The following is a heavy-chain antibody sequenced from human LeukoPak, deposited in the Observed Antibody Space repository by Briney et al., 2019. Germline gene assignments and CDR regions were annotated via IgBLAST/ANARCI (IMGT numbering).Heavy chain of an antibody. D-gene: IGHD3-10*01. Sequence: PGGSLRLSCAASGLTFSTYVMSWVRQAPGKGLEWVSAISGSSGSTYYADSVRGRYTISRDNSKNTLYLQMNILRAEDTAVYYCAKDRGSGSGSYTWGIFDCWGQGTLVTVSS. J-gene: IGHJ4*02. CDR2: ISGSSGST. V-gene: IGHV3-23*01. CDR3: AKDRGSGSGSYTWGIFDC. CDR1: GLTFSTYV.